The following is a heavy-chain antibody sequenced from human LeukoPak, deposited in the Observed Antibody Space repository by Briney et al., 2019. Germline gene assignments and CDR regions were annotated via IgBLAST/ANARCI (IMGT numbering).Heavy chain of an antibody. J-gene: IGHJ5*02. CDR3: ARDRQFRLHDP. CDR1: GFTFSDYY. Sequence: GGSLRLSCTASGFTFSDYYMAWIRQAPGKGLEWLSYIITGGDITSYVDSVKGRFTISRDNAKKSVYLQIDSLRAEDTAMYYCARDRQFRLHDPWGQGILVTVSS. V-gene: IGHV3-11*01. CDR2: IITGGDIT. D-gene: IGHD3-16*01.